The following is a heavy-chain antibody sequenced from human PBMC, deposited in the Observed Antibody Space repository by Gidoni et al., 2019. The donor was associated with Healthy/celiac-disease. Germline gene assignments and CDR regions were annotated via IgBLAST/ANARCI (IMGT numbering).Heavy chain of an antibody. CDR1: GFTFSSYG. J-gene: IGHJ4*02. V-gene: IGHV3-33*01. CDR2: IWYDGSNK. D-gene: IGHD3-16*01. Sequence: QVQLVESGGGVVQPGRSLRLSCAASGFTFSSYGMHWVRQATGKGLEWVAVIWYDGSNKYYADSVKGRFTISRDNSKNTLYLQMNSLRAEDTAVYYCASQGGPFDYWGQGTLVTVSS. CDR3: ASQGGPFDY.